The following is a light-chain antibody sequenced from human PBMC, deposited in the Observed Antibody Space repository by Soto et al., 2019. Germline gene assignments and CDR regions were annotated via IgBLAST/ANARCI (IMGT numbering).Light chain of an antibody. J-gene: IGKJ3*01. CDR1: QSLSNRQ. CDR2: GT. CDR3: QQYGNSPFT. V-gene: IGKV3-20*01. Sequence: ENVLTQSPGTLSLSPGERAILSCRASQSLSNRQLAWYQQKPGQAPRLLFSGTTRAAGIPDRFSGSGSGTDFTLTINRLEPEDFAVYYCQQYGNSPFTFGPGTTVDFK.